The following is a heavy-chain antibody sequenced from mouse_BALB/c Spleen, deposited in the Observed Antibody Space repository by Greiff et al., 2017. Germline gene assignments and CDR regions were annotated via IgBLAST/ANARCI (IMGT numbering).Heavy chain of an antibody. CDR1: GYTFTNYW. V-gene: IGHV1-7*01. CDR2: IIPDTGYT. J-gene: IGHJ3*01. Sequence: VQVVESGAELAKPGASVKMSCKASGYTFTNYWMHWVKQRPGQGLEWIGYIIPDTGYTEYNQKFKDKATLTTDKSSSTAYMQLSSLTSEDSAVYYCADDVYYGNYGGFAYWGQGTLVTVSA. CDR3: ADDVYYGNYGGFAY. D-gene: IGHD2-1*01.